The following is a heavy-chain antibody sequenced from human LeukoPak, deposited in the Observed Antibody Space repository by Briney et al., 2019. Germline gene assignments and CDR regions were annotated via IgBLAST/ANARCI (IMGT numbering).Heavy chain of an antibody. V-gene: IGHV4-59*08. CDR2: IYYSGST. Sequence: PSETLSLTCTVSGGSISSYYWSWIRQPPGKGLEWIGYIYYSGSTNYNPSLKSRVTISVDTSKNQFSLKLSSVTAADTAVYYCARHAGFDYYGSGSQFDYWGQGTLVTVSS. CDR3: ARHAGFDYYGSGSQFDY. CDR1: GGSISSYY. J-gene: IGHJ4*02. D-gene: IGHD3-10*01.